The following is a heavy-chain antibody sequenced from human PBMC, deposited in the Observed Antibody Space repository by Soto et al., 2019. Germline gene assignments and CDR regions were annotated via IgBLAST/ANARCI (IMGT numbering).Heavy chain of an antibody. Sequence: GGSLRLSCAASGFTFSTYSLNWVRQAPGKGLEWVSSINSRSSYIFYADSVKGRFTISRDNAKNSLYLQMNSLRAEDTAVYYCVRGGGGGLFDPWGQGTMVTVSS. V-gene: IGHV3-21*01. CDR2: INSRSSYI. D-gene: IGHD2-15*01. CDR1: GFTFSTYS. J-gene: IGHJ5*02. CDR3: VRGGGGGLFDP.